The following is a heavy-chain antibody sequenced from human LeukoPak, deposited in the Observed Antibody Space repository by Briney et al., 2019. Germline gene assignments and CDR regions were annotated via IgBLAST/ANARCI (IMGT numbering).Heavy chain of an antibody. Sequence: SETLSLTSTVSGGSIINYYWSWIRQPPGKELEWIGYFYYSGDTNYNPSLRSRVTISVDTSKNQFSLKLSSMTAADTAVYYCAREAGNYGSGIFDSWGQGTLVTVSS. CDR1: GGSIINYY. D-gene: IGHD3-10*01. V-gene: IGHV4-59*01. J-gene: IGHJ4*02. CDR2: FYYSGDT. CDR3: AREAGNYGSGIFDS.